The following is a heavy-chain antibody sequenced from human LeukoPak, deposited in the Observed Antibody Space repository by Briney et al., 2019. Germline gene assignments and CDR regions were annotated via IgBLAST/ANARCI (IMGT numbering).Heavy chain of an antibody. CDR2: IWYDGSNK. CDR1: GFTFSSYG. D-gene: IGHD4-23*01. CDR3: AKDGTPRATVVRIDY. V-gene: IGHV3-33*06. Sequence: PGRSLRLSCAASGFTFSSYGMHWVRQAPGKGLEWVAVIWYDGSNKYYADSVKGRFTISGDNSKNTLYLQMNSLRAEDTAVYYCAKDGTPRATVVRIDYWGQGTLVTVSS. J-gene: IGHJ4*02.